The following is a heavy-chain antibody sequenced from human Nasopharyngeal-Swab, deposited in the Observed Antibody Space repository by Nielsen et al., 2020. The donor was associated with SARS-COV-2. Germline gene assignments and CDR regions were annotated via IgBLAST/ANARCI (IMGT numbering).Heavy chain of an antibody. Sequence: GESLKISCVASGYSFRTYGMSWVRQAPGKGLEWVAAIVGSGDNSGSGGSTYYADSVKGRFTISRENAKNSLYLQMNSLRAGDTAVYYCVRVNYDSSGYHHYFDYWGQGTLVTVSS. CDR2: IVGSGDNSGSGGST. CDR3: VRVNYDSSGYHHYFDY. CDR1: GYSFRTYG. V-gene: IGHV3-23*04. J-gene: IGHJ4*02. D-gene: IGHD3-22*01.